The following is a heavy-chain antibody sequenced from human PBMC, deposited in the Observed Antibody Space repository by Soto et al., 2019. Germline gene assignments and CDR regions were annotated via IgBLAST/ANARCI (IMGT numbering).Heavy chain of an antibody. D-gene: IGHD3-3*01. CDR3: ARQKDEFTIFEEN. J-gene: IGHJ4*02. CDR1: GYSFTSYW. Sequence: GESLKISCKGSGYSFTSYWIGWVRQMPGKGLEWMEIIYPGDSDTRYSPSFQGQVTISADKSISTAYLQWSSLKASDTAMYYCARQKDEFTIFEENWGQGTLVTVSS. CDR2: IYPGDSDT. V-gene: IGHV5-51*01.